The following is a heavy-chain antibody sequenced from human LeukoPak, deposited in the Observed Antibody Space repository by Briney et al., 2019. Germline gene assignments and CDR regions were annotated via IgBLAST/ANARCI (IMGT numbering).Heavy chain of an antibody. CDR2: IIPIFGTA. V-gene: IGHV1-69*13. J-gene: IGHJ4*02. CDR3: ARRALWLGGELTY. CDR1: GGTFSSYA. Sequence: SVKVSCKASGGTFSSYAISWVRQAPGQGLEWMGGIIPIFGTANYAQKFQGRVTITADESTSTAYMELSSLRSEDTAVYYCARRALWLGGELTYWGQGTLVTVSS. D-gene: IGHD3-10*01.